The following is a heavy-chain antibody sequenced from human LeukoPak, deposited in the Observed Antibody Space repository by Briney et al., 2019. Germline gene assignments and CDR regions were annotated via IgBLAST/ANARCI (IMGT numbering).Heavy chain of an antibody. Sequence: ASVEVSCKASEYTFTNYDINWVRQATGQGLEWMGWINPNSGNTGYTQKFQGRVTMTRNTSLSTAYMELTSLKSEDTAVYYCARSLGTYWGKDFLNWFDPWGQGTLVTVSS. J-gene: IGHJ5*02. D-gene: IGHD3-16*01. CDR3: ARSLGTYWGKDFLNWFDP. CDR1: EYTFTNYD. V-gene: IGHV1-8*01. CDR2: INPNSGNT.